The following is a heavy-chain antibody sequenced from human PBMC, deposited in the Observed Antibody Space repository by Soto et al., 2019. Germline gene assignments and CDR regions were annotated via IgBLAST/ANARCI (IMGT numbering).Heavy chain of an antibody. V-gene: IGHV4-30-4*01. D-gene: IGHD2-15*01. Sequence: ASETLSLTCTVSGGSISSGNYYWSWIRQPPGKGLEWIGFISYSGSTYYSTSLKSRVTISVDTSKSQFSLNLSFVTAADTAVYYCATMGTPATGLFFFDYWGKGSLVTVSS. CDR2: ISYSGST. CDR3: ATMGTPATGLFFFDY. J-gene: IGHJ4*02. CDR1: GGSISSGNYY.